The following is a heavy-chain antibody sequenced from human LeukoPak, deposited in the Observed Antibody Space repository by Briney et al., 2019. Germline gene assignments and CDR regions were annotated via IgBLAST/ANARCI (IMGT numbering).Heavy chain of an antibody. CDR3: ARDTLILTMVRRVPSYCYYYIDV. Sequence: SETLSLTCTVSGGSISSYYWSWIRQPPGKGLEWIGYIYTSGSTNYNPSLKSRVTISVDTSKNQFSLKLSSVTAADTAVYYCARDTLILTMVRRVPSYCYYYIDVWGKGTTVTVSS. V-gene: IGHV4-59*01. J-gene: IGHJ6*03. CDR1: GGSISSYY. CDR2: IYTSGST. D-gene: IGHD3-10*01.